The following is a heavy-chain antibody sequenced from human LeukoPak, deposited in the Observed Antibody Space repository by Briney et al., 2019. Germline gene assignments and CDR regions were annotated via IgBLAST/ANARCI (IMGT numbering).Heavy chain of an antibody. CDR1: GFTFSDYY. J-gene: IGHJ4*02. CDR2: ISSSGSTI. CDR3: ASTKNYYYDSSGYSSFDY. Sequence: GGSLRLSCAASGFTFSDYYMSWIRQAPGKGLEWVSYISSSGSTIYYADSVKGRFAISRDNAKNSLYLQMNSLRAEDTAVYYCASTKNYYYDSSGYSSFDYWGQGTLVTVSS. D-gene: IGHD3-22*01. V-gene: IGHV3-11*01.